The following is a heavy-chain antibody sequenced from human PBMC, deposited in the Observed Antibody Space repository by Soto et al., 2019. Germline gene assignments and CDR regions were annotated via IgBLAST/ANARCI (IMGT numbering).Heavy chain of an antibody. CDR2: INAGNGNT. Sequence: ASVKVSCKASGYTFTSYAMHWGRQAPGQRLEWMGWINAGNGNTKYSQKFQGRVTITRDTSASTAYMELSSLRSEDTAVYYCARDPHYYDSSGYWINWFDPWGQGTLVTFSS. J-gene: IGHJ5*02. CDR1: GYTFTSYA. V-gene: IGHV1-3*01. CDR3: ARDPHYYDSSGYWINWFDP. D-gene: IGHD3-22*01.